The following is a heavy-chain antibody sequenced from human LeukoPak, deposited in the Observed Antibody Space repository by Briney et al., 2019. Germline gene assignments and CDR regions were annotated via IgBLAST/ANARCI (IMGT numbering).Heavy chain of an antibody. CDR3: AREVVVVPAAIEVRGGWFDP. CDR2: IIPIFGTA. D-gene: IGHD2-2*02. J-gene: IGHJ5*02. V-gene: IGHV1-69*05. CDR1: GGTFSSYA. Sequence: SVKVSCKASGGTFSSYAISWVQQAPGQGLEWMGGIIPIFGTANYAQKFQGRVTITTDESTSTAYMELSSLRSEDTAVYYCAREVVVVPAAIEVRGGWFDPWGQGTLVTVSS.